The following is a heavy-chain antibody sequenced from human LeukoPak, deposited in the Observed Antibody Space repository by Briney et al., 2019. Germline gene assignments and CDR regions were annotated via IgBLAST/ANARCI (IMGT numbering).Heavy chain of an antibody. CDR3: ATYYYGSGPEK. J-gene: IGHJ4*02. CDR1: GLTVSSNY. V-gene: IGHV3-66*01. D-gene: IGHD3-10*01. CDR2: IYSGGST. Sequence: GGSLRLSCAASGLTVSSNYMNWVRQAPGKGLEWVSVIYSGGSTYYADSVKGRFTISRDNSKNTLYLQMNSLRAEDTAVYYCATYYYGSGPEKWGQGTLVIVSS.